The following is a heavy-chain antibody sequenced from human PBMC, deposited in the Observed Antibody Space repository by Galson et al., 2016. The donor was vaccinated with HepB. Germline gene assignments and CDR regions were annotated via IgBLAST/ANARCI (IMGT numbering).Heavy chain of an antibody. V-gene: IGHV1-18*01. Sequence: SVKVSCKASGYTFPSYDISWVRQAPGQGLEWMGWITTNNGNANYAQKPQGRVTMTTDTSTSTAYMELRSLRSDDTAVYCYARGGAAFSFDYWGQGTLVTVSS. D-gene: IGHD3-3*02. CDR2: ITTNNGNA. J-gene: IGHJ4*02. CDR3: ARGGAAFSFDY. CDR1: GYTFPSYD.